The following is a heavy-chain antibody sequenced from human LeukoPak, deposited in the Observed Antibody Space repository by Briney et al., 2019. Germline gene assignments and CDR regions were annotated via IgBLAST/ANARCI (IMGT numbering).Heavy chain of an antibody. J-gene: IGHJ3*02. D-gene: IGHD2-21*02. CDR2: ISGSGGST. CDR1: GFTFSSYA. CDR3: AKDDGAYCGGDCYSGAFDI. V-gene: IGHV3-23*01. Sequence: GGSLRLSCAASGFTFSSYAMSWVRQAPGKGLEWVSAISGSGGSTYYADSVKGRFTISRDNSRNTLYLQMNSLRAEDTAVYYCAKDDGAYCGGDCYSGAFDIWGQGTMVTVSS.